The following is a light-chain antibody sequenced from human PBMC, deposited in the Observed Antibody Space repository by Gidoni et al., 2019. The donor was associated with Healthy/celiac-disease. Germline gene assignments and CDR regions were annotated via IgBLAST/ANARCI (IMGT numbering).Light chain of an antibody. CDR1: QGIRND. Sequence: AIQMTQSPSSLSASVGDRVTITCRASQGIRNDLGWYQQKPGKAPKLLIYAASSLHSGVPSRFSGSGSGTDFTLTISRLQPEDFATYYCLQDYNYPFTFGPGTKVDIK. V-gene: IGKV1-6*01. CDR2: AAS. CDR3: LQDYNYPFT. J-gene: IGKJ3*01.